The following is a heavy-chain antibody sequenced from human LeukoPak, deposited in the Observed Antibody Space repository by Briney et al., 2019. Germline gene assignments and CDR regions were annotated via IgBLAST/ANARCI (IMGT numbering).Heavy chain of an antibody. CDR2: MSPNSGNT. V-gene: IGHV1-8*03. Sequence: ASVKVSCKAPGYTFTIYDINWVRQAIGQGLEWAGWMSPNSGNTGYAQKFQGRVTISRNTSISTAYMELSSLRSEDTAVYYCARMERIGSDNWFDPWGQGTLVTVSS. CDR3: ARMERIGSDNWFDP. D-gene: IGHD1-1*01. J-gene: IGHJ5*02. CDR1: GYTFTIYD.